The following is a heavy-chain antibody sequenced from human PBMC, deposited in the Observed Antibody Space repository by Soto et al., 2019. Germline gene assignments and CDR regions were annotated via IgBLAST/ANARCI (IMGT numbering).Heavy chain of an antibody. CDR2: INAGNGDT. CDR3: ARAWARAEDV. CDR1: GYTFTGYP. D-gene: IGHD7-27*01. Sequence: QVQLVQSGAEVKKPGASVKVSCKASGYTFTGYPIHWVRQAPGQGLEWMGWINAGNGDTKYSQKFQGRVTITRDTSASTAYMEVSRLTSEDTAVYYCARAWARAEDVWGQGTTVTVSS. J-gene: IGHJ6*02. V-gene: IGHV1-3*01.